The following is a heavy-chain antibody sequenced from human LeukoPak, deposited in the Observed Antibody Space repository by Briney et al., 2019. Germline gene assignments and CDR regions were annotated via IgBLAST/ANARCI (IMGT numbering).Heavy chain of an antibody. CDR2: IYYSGST. J-gene: IGHJ4*02. V-gene: IGHV4-31*03. CDR3: ARDSLAPDSGFDY. Sequence: SETLSLTCTVSGGSISSGGYYWSWIRQHPGKGLEWIGYIYYSGSTYYNPSLKSRVTISADTSKNQFSLKLSSVTAADTAVYYCARDSLAPDSGFDYWGQGTLVTVSS. CDR1: GGSISSGGYY.